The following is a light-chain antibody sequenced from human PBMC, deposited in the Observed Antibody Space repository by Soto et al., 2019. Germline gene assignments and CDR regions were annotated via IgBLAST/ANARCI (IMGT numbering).Light chain of an antibody. Sequence: EILVTQSPGTLSVSPGERATRCCRASQSVSAGYLAWYQQTPGQASRLLISGAFMRATGIPDRFSGSATWTDFTLTISSLAPDDFAVYYCHPYGNSPGIGGGTTV. CDR3: HPYGNSPG. CDR2: GAF. J-gene: IGKJ4*01. CDR1: QSVSAGY. V-gene: IGKV3-20*01.